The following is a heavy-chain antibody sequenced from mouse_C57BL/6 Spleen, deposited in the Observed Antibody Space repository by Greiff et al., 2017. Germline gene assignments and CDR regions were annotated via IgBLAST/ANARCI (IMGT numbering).Heavy chain of an antibody. J-gene: IGHJ3*01. V-gene: IGHV1-15*01. CDR1: GYTFTDYE. Sequence: VQLQQSGAELVRPGASVTLSCKASGYTFTDYEMHWVKQTPVHGLVWIGAIDPETGGTAYNQKFKGKAILTADKSSSTAYMELRSLTSEDSAVYYCTGPAWFAYWGQGTLVTVSA. CDR3: TGPAWFAY. CDR2: IDPETGGT.